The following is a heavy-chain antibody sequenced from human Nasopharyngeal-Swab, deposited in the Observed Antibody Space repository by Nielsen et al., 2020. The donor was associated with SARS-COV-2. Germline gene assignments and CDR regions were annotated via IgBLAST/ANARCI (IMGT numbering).Heavy chain of an antibody. D-gene: IGHD3-22*01. CDR3: AKVGYDYYDSSAYYAGGNDY. J-gene: IGHJ4*02. CDR2: ISGSGGST. Sequence: GESLKISCAASGFTFSSYAMSWVRQAPGKGLEWVAAISGSGGSTYYADSVKGRFTISRENSKNTLYLQMNSLRAEDTSVYYCAKVGYDYYDSSAYYAGGNDYWGQGTLVTVSS. CDR1: GFTFSSYA. V-gene: IGHV3-23*01.